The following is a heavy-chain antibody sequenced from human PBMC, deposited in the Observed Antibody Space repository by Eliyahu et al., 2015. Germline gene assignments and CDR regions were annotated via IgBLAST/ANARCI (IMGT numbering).Heavy chain of an antibody. J-gene: IGHJ4*02. V-gene: IGHV3-30*18. D-gene: IGHD6-13*01. CDR2: ISYDXSNK. CDR3: ANGGGQQGY. CDR1: GFTFSSXG. Sequence: QVQLVESGGGVVQPGRSLRLXCXASGFTFSSXGLAWVRQAPGKGLEWVAXISYDXSNKYYADSVKGRFTISRDNSKNTLYLQMNSLRAEDTAVYYCANGGGQQGYWGQGTLVTVSS.